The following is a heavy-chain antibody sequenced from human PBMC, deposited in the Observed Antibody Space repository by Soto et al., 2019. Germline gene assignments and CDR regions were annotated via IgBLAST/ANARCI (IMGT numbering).Heavy chain of an antibody. CDR2: IHYTGST. CDR1: GGSISGYY. J-gene: IGHJ4*02. Sequence: QVQLQESGPGLVKPSETLSLTCTVSGGSISGYYWTWIRQPPGKGLEWIGYIHYTGSTNYNPSLKSRVAISSDTSKNQFSLKLSSVTAADTAVYYCARGRYSSIDWGQGTLVTVSS. D-gene: IGHD6-13*01. V-gene: IGHV4-59*01. CDR3: ARGRYSSID.